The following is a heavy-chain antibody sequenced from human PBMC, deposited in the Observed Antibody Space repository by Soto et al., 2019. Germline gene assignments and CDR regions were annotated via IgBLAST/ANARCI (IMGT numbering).Heavy chain of an antibody. J-gene: IGHJ6*02. D-gene: IGHD5-18*01. CDR1: GGTFSSYA. CDR3: ARGGGYSYGSPSGYVMDV. V-gene: IGHV1-69*01. Sequence: QVQLVQSGAEVKKPGSSVKVSCKASGGTFSSYAISWVRQAPGQGLEWMGGIIPIFGTATYAQKFQGRVTITADESTSTAYMELSSLRSEDTAVYYCARGGGYSYGSPSGYVMDVWGQGTTVTVSS. CDR2: IIPIFGTA.